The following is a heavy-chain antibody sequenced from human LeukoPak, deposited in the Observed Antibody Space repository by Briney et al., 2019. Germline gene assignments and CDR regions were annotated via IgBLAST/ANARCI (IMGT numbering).Heavy chain of an antibody. CDR3: ARHHGSSWSGRWFDP. CDR1: GGSISSSSYY. D-gene: IGHD6-13*01. V-gene: IGHV4-39*01. CDR2: IYYSGST. Sequence: PSGTLSLTCTVSGGSISSSSYYWGWIRQPPGKGLEWIGSIYYSGSTYYNPSLKSRVTISVDTSKNQFSLKLSSVTAADTAVYYCARHHGSSWSGRWFDPWGQGTLVTVSS. J-gene: IGHJ5*02.